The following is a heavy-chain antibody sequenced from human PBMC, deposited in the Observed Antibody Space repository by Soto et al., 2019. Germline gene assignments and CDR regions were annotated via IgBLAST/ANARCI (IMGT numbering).Heavy chain of an antibody. CDR3: ATETPYSSSTPLY. V-gene: IGHV3-23*01. J-gene: IGHJ4*02. D-gene: IGHD6-13*01. Sequence: EVQLLESGGGLGQPGGSLRLSCAASGFTFSSYAMSWVRQAPGKGLEWVSAISGSGGSTYYADSVKGRFTISRDNSKNTLYLQMNCLRAEDTAVYYCATETPYSSSTPLYWGQGTLVTVSS. CDR2: ISGSGGST. CDR1: GFTFSSYA.